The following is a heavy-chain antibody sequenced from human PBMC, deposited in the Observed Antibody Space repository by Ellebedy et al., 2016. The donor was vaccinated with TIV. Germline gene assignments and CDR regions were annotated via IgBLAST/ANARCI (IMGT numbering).Heavy chain of an antibody. V-gene: IGHV3-7*01. CDR1: GFTFSSYW. J-gene: IGHJ4*02. CDR2: IKQDGSEK. CDR3: ARARIGPKLKSYYFDY. D-gene: IGHD2-15*01. Sequence: GESLKISXAASGFTFSSYWMSWVRQAPGKGLEWVANIKQDGSEKYYVDSVKGRFTISRDNAKNSLYLQMNSLRAEDTAVYYCARARIGPKLKSYYFDYWGQGTLVTVST.